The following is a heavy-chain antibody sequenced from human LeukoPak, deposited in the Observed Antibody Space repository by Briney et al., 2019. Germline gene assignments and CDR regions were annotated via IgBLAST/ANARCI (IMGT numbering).Heavy chain of an antibody. D-gene: IGHD6-13*01. CDR2: IYSGGST. J-gene: IGHJ4*02. CDR1: GFTVSRNY. V-gene: IGHV3-66*01. CDR3: ARAGPSSSWHQFDY. Sequence: GGSLRLSCAASGFTVSRNYMSWVRQAPGKGLEWVSVIYSGGSTYYADSVKGRFTISRDNSKSTLYLQMNSLRAEDTAVYYCARAGPSSSWHQFDYWGQGTLVTVSS.